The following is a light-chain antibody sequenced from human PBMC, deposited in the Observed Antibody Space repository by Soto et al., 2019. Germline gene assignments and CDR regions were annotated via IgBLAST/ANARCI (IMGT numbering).Light chain of an antibody. Sequence: EIVMPQSTATLSVSPGEGSTLSCRASQSVSSNLAWYQQKPGQAPRLLISGASTRATGIPARFSGSGSGTEFTLTISSLQSEDFAVYYCQQYNNWPFTFGQGTRLEIK. J-gene: IGKJ5*01. CDR2: GAS. CDR3: QQYNNWPFT. V-gene: IGKV3-15*01. CDR1: QSVSSN.